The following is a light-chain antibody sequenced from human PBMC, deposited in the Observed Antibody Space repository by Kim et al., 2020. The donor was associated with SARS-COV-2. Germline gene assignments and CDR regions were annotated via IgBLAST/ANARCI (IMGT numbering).Light chain of an antibody. CDR3: QQSYSTPYT. J-gene: IGKJ2*01. Sequence: SAPVEVIATFPCRASQSLSCYLNWSQPKPGTAPILLFYAASSLQSGVPSKFSCSGAGTDFTLTISSLRPVDIATYYCQQSYSTPYTFGQGTRLEI. V-gene: IGKV1-39*01. CDR1: QSLSCY. CDR2: AAS.